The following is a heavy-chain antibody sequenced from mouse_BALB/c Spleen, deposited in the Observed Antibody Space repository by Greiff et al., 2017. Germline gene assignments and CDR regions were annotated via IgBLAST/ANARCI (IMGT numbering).Heavy chain of an antibody. V-gene: IGHV1-18*01. CDR1: GYSFTGYT. CDR2: INPYNGGT. D-gene: IGHD2-1*01. CDR3: ASFYYGNYESAMDY. Sequence: EVQVVESGPELVKPGASMKISCKASGYSFTGYTMNWVKQSHGKNLEWIGLINPYNGGTSYNQKFKGKATLTVDKSSSTAYMELLSLTSEDSAVYYCASFYYGNYESAMDYWGQGTSVTVSS. J-gene: IGHJ4*01.